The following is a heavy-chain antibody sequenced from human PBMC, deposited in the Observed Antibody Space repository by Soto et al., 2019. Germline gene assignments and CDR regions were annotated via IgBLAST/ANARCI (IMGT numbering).Heavy chain of an antibody. CDR3: ARLDSTKWAFDY. CDR2: INSDGSDT. V-gene: IGHV3-74*01. D-gene: IGHD1-26*01. Sequence: EVQLVESGGGLVQPEGSLRLSCAASGFTFSSNWMNWVRQGPGKGLVWVSRINSDGSDTSYADSVKGRFTISRDNAKNTLYLQMNSLRAEDTAVYYCARLDSTKWAFDYWGQGTLVTVSS. J-gene: IGHJ4*02. CDR1: GFTFSSNW.